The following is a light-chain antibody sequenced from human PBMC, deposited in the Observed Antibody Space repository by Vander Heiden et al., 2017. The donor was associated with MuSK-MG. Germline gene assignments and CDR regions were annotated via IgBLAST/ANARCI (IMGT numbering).Light chain of an antibody. CDR2: DAS. CDR3: QQRSNWPPMYT. CDR1: QSVSSY. V-gene: IGKV3-11*01. Sequence: EIVWTQSPATLSLSPGERATLSCRASQSVSSYLAWYQQKPGQAPRLLIYDASNRATGIPARFSGSGSGTDFTLTISSLEPEDFAVYYCQQRSNWPPMYTFGQGTKLXIK. J-gene: IGKJ2*01.